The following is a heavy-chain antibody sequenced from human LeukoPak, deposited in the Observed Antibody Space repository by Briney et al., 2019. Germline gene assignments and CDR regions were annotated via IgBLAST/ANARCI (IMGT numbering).Heavy chain of an antibody. Sequence: GESLKISCKGSGYSFSNYWIGWVRQMPGKGLEWIASIYVGDSDTTYSPSFQGQVTISADRSIRTAYLHWSSLEASDTAMYYCARRANMVTTRFFDLWGRGTLVTVSS. V-gene: IGHV5-51*01. CDR2: IYVGDSDT. J-gene: IGHJ2*01. CDR3: ARRANMVTTRFFDL. CDR1: GYSFSNYW. D-gene: IGHD4-17*01.